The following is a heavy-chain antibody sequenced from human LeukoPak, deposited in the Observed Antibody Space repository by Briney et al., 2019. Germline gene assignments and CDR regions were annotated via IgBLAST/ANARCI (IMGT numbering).Heavy chain of an antibody. CDR2: INHSGST. D-gene: IGHD3-10*01. CDR1: GGSFSGYY. CDR3: ARSRYYGSGSYYNPSYRAKSYYFDY. J-gene: IGHJ4*02. Sequence: PSETLSLTCAVYGGSFSGYYWSWIRQPPGKGLEWIGEINHSGSTNYNPSLKSRVTISVDTSKNQFSLKLSSVTAADTAVDYCARSRYYGSGSYYNPSYRAKSYYFDYWGQGTLVTVSS. V-gene: IGHV4-34*01.